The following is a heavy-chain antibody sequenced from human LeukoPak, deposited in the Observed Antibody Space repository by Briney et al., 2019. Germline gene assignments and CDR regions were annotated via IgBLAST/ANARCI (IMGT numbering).Heavy chain of an antibody. CDR1: GYTFTGYY. J-gene: IGHJ4*02. CDR3: ARATDISSWYLAY. Sequence: GASVKVSCKASGYTFTGYYMHWVRQAPGQELEWMGWLSPNSGDTKFAQKFQGRVTMTRDTSISTAYMELSSLRSDGTAVYYCARATDISSWYLAYWGQGTLVTVSS. D-gene: IGHD6-13*01. CDR2: LSPNSGDT. V-gene: IGHV1-2*02.